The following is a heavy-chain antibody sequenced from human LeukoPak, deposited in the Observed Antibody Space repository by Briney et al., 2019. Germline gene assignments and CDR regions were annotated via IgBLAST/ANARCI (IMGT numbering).Heavy chain of an antibody. CDR1: GYTFTSYG. J-gene: IGHJ5*02. D-gene: IGHD6-19*01. V-gene: IGHV1-18*01. CDR2: ISAYNGNT. Sequence: GASVKVSCKASGYTFTSYGISWVRQAPGQGLEWMGWISAYNGNTNHAQKLQGRVTMTTDTSTSTAYMELRSLRSDDTAVYYCARDRSSSGWSWGYWFDPWGQGTLVTVSS. CDR3: ARDRSSSGWSWGYWFDP.